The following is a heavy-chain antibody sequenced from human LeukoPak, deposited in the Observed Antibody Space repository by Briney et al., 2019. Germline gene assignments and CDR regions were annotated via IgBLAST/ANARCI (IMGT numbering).Heavy chain of an antibody. V-gene: IGHV4-39*07. CDR1: GGSISSSSYY. J-gene: IGHJ4*02. Sequence: SETLSLTCTVSGGSISSSSYYWGWIRQPPGKGLEWIGSIYYSGSTYYNPSLKSRVTISVDTSKNQFSLKLSSVTAADTAVYYCARLSSSRAPFDYWGQGTLVTVSS. D-gene: IGHD6-13*01. CDR2: IYYSGST. CDR3: ARLSSSRAPFDY.